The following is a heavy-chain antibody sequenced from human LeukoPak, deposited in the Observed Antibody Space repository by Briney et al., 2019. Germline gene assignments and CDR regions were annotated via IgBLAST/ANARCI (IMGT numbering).Heavy chain of an antibody. CDR2: VSDDGNSQ. V-gene: IGHV3-30*04. Sequence: GGSLRLSCAASGLTFSTYAMHWVRQAPGKGLEWVAVVSDDGNSQCYADSVKGRFTISRDNSKNTLYLQMNSLRAEDTAVYYCAKDVPGYSYVGYWGQGTLVTVSS. D-gene: IGHD5-18*01. J-gene: IGHJ4*02. CDR1: GLTFSTYA. CDR3: AKDVPGYSYVGY.